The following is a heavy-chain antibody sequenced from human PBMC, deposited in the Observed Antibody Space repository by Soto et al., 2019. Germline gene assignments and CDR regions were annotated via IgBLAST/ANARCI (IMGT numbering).Heavy chain of an antibody. D-gene: IGHD2-15*01. Sequence: ASLKGSCKAAGYTFTSYAMHWVRQAPGQRLEWMGWINAGNGNTKYSQKFQGRVTITRDTSASTAYMELSSLRSEDTAVYYCARGYYCSGGSCPYGMDVWGQGTTVTVSS. CDR1: GYTFTSYA. CDR3: ARGYYCSGGSCPYGMDV. J-gene: IGHJ6*02. V-gene: IGHV1-3*01. CDR2: INAGNGNT.